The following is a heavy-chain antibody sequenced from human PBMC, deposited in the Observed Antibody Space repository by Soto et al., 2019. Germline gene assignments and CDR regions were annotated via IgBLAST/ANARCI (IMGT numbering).Heavy chain of an antibody. Sequence: GGSLRLSCAASGFTFDDYAMHWVRQAPGKGLEWVSLISGDGGSTYYADSVKGRFTISRDNSKNSLYLQMNSLRTEDTALYYCAKDKGGALRYFDWLFDYWGQGTLVTVSP. CDR3: AKDKGGALRYFDWLFDY. CDR1: GFTFDDYA. J-gene: IGHJ4*02. V-gene: IGHV3-43*02. D-gene: IGHD3-9*01. CDR2: ISGDGGST.